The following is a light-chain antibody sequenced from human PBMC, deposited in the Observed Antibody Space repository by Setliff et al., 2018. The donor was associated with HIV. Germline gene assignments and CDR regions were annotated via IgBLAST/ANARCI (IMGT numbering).Light chain of an antibody. J-gene: IGLJ1*01. CDR3: SSYTTTSTTV. CDR1: SSDIGGYDY. V-gene: IGLV2-14*01. Sequence: QSALTQPASVSGSPGQSITISCTGTSSDIGGYDYVTWYQQHPGKAPKLMIYEVNNRPSGVSNRFSGSKSGFTASLTISGLQADDEADYYCSSYTTTSTTVFGTGTKVTVL. CDR2: EVN.